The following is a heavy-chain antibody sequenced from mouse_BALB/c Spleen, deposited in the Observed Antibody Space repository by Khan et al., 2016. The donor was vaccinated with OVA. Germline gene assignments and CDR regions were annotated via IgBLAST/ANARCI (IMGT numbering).Heavy chain of an antibody. CDR1: GYSITSDYA. Sequence: EVQLQESGPGLVKPSQSLSLTCTVTGYSITSDYAWNWIRQFPGNKLEWMGYISYSGSTTYNPSLKSRISITRDTSKDQVFLQLKSVTSEDTATYYCASELGRYYAMDYWGQGTSVTVSS. V-gene: IGHV3-2*02. J-gene: IGHJ4*01. D-gene: IGHD4-1*01. CDR3: ASELGRYYAMDY. CDR2: ISYSGST.